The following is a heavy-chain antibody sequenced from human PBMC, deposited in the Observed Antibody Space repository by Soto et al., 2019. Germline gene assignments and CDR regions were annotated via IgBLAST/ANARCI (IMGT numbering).Heavy chain of an antibody. CDR3: AREYYDFWSGYKAFDY. D-gene: IGHD3-3*01. J-gene: IGHJ4*02. CDR1: GGTFSSYA. Sequence: ASVKVSCKASGGTFSSYAISWVRQATGQGLEWMGWMNPNSGNTGYAQKFQGRVTMTRNTSISTAYMELSSLRSEDTAVYYCAREYYDFWSGYKAFDYWGQGTLVTVSS. CDR2: MNPNSGNT. V-gene: IGHV1-8*02.